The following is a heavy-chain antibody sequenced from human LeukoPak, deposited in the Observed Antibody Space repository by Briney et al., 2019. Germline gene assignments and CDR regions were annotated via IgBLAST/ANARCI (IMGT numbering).Heavy chain of an antibody. CDR3: ARVVNVGSGSYLLNWFDP. CDR2: IKQDGSEK. CDR1: GFTFSSYW. V-gene: IGHV3-7*01. Sequence: GGSLRLSCAASGFTFSSYWMSWVRQAPGKGLEWVANIKQDGSEKYYVDSVKGRFTISRDNAKNSLYLQMNSLRAEDTAVYYCARVVNVGSGSYLLNWFDPWGQGTLVTVSS. J-gene: IGHJ5*02. D-gene: IGHD3-10*01.